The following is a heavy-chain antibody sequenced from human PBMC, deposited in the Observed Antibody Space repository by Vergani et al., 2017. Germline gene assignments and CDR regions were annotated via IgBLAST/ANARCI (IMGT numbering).Heavy chain of an antibody. CDR1: GFTFSSYG. J-gene: IGHJ6*02. D-gene: IGHD6-13*01. V-gene: IGHV3-30*18. CDR2: ISYDGSNI. Sequence: QVQLVESGGGVVQPGRSLRLSCAASGFTFSSYGMHWVRQAPGKGLEWVAVISYDGSNIYYADSVKGRFTISRDNSKNPLYLQMNSLRAEDTAVYYCAKERLGHQRQLVPPYYYYYYGMDVWGQGTTVTVSS. CDR3: AKERLGHQRQLVPPYYYYYYGMDV.